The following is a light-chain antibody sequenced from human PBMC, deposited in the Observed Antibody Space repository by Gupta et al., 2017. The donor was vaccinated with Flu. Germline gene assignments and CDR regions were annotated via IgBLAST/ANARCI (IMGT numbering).Light chain of an antibody. CDR2: GAS. Sequence: IVLTQSPGTLSLSPGESGTLSCRASESINTHFLAWFQQKPGQAPRLLIFGASSRATGIPDRFSGSGSVTDFTLTINRLEPEDFAVYYCQQYDSTPWTFGQGTKVEVK. J-gene: IGKJ1*01. CDR3: QQYDSTPWT. CDR1: ESINTHF. V-gene: IGKV3-20*01.